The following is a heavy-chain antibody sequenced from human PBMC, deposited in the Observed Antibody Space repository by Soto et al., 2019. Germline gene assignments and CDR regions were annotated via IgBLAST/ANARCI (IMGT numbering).Heavy chain of an antibody. CDR1: GYTFTSYG. CDR2: ISAYNGNT. Sequence: GASVKVSCKASGYTFTSYGISWVRQAPGQGLEWMGWISAYNGNTNYAQKLQGRVTMTTDTSTSTAYMELRSLRSDDTAVYYCAREQVLRYFDWLPREDWFDPWGQGTLVTVSS. CDR3: AREQVLRYFDWLPREDWFDP. J-gene: IGHJ5*02. D-gene: IGHD3-9*01. V-gene: IGHV1-18*01.